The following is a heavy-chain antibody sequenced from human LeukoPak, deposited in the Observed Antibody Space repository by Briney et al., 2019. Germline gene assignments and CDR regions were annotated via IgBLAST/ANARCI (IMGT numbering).Heavy chain of an antibody. D-gene: IGHD3-3*01. CDR1: VGTFSSYA. J-gene: IGHJ6*03. CDR3: ARGIKSKHRGVVIKKYYHYMDV. CDR2: IIPIFGTA. Sequence: GASVKVSCKASVGTFSSYAISWVRQAPGQGLEWMGGIIPIFGTANYAKKFQGRVTITADESTSTAYMELSSLRSEDTAVYYCARGIKSKHRGVVIKKYYHYMDVWGKGTTVTVSS. V-gene: IGHV1-69*01.